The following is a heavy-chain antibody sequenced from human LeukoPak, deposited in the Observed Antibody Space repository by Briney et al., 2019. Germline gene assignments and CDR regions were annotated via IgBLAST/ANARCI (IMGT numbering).Heavy chain of an antibody. V-gene: IGHV5-51*01. D-gene: IGHD3-10*01. CDR1: GYTFSNYW. J-gene: IGHJ3*01. CDR2: VNPSFASHT. CDR3: ARKHYYGVVTYFDG. Sequence: GESLKISCKGSGYTFSNYWIAWLRQMPGKGLEWVAFVNPSFASHTRHSPSIQGQVTISANKSFTAAYLEWSSLRASDSAIYYCARKHYYGVVTYFDGWGQGTMVTVYS.